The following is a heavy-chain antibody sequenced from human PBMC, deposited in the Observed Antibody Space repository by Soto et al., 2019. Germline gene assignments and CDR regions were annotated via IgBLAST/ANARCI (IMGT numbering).Heavy chain of an antibody. CDR3: AKEFGSTWIDH. CDR2: MSYDGTKE. CDR1: GFTLTTYG. D-gene: IGHD6-13*01. V-gene: IGHV3-30*18. J-gene: IGHJ4*02. Sequence: PVGSLRVSCAASGFTLTTYGMHWVRQAPGKGLEWVAAMSYDGTKEYYADSVKGRFTISRDSSRNTLLPQLNSLRAEDTAVYYCAKEFGSTWIDHWGEGTLVTVSS.